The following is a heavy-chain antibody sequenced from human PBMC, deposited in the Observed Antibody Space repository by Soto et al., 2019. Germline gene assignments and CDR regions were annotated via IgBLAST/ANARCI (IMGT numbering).Heavy chain of an antibody. D-gene: IGHD3-22*01. CDR1: GYSFTDYW. J-gene: IGHJ4*02. CDR3: ARHVQRGYRHSSAYYCFDF. Sequence: GESLKISCKGSGYSFTDYWIGWVRQMPGKGLEWMGIIYPGDSDTRYSPSFQGRVTISADRSIATAYLQWSSLEASDTAMYYCARHVQRGYRHSSAYYCFDFWGQGALVTVSS. CDR2: IYPGDSDT. V-gene: IGHV5-51*01.